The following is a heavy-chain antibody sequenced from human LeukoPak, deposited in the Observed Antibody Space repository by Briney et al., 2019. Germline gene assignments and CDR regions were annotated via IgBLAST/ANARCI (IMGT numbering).Heavy chain of an antibody. Sequence: ASVKVSCKASGYTFTGYYMHWVRQAPGQGLEWMGWINPNSGGTNYAQKFQGRVTMTRDTSISTAYMELSRLRSDDTAVYYCAKDQGSLWFGESYFDYWGQGTLVTVSS. D-gene: IGHD3-10*01. CDR2: INPNSGGT. V-gene: IGHV1-2*02. J-gene: IGHJ4*02. CDR1: GYTFTGYY. CDR3: AKDQGSLWFGESYFDY.